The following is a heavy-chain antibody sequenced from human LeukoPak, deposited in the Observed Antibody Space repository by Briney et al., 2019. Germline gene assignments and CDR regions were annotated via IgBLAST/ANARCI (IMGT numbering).Heavy chain of an antibody. CDR2: INANSGGT. Sequence: ASVKLSCNASGYSFTSYYMHWVRQAPAQGLEWLGRINANSGGTSYAQKLQGRVTMTRDTSISAGYMELNSVRYEDTAVYYCAKDLSKETNLDYWGQGTLVTVSS. V-gene: IGHV1-2*06. D-gene: IGHD4-17*01. CDR3: AKDLSKETNLDY. CDR1: GYSFTSYY. J-gene: IGHJ4*02.